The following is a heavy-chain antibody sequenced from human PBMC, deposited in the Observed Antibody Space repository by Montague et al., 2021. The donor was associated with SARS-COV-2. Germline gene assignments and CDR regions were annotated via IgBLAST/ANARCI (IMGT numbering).Heavy chain of an antibody. CDR2: ISYDGSTK. CDR3: AKGFTYGPDY. V-gene: IGHV3-30*18. Sequence: SLRLSCAASGFTFSNYGMYWVRQAPGKGLECVALISYDGSTKHYGDSVKGRFTISRDNSNNTLYLQLNSLRPEDTAPYYCAKGFTYGPDYWGQGTLVTVSS. CDR1: GFTFSNYG. J-gene: IGHJ4*02. D-gene: IGHD5-18*01.